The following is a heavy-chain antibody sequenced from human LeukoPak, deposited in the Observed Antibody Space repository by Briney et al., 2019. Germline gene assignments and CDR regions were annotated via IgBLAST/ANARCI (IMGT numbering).Heavy chain of an antibody. CDR1: GFTFKNYG. D-gene: IGHD6-13*01. Sequence: GRPLRLSCAASGFTFKNYGLHWVRQAPGKGLEWVAGTSYGGTNKYYADSVKGRFTISRDNSKNTLHLQMDSLRPEDTAVYYCTREAGYGSSWPLDYWGQGNLVTVSS. V-gene: IGHV3-30-3*01. CDR2: TSYGGTNK. CDR3: TREAGYGSSWPLDY. J-gene: IGHJ4*02.